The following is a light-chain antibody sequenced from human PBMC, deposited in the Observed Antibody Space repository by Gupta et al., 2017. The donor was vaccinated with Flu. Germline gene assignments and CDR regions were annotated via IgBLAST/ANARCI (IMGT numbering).Light chain of an antibody. CDR2: ETN. J-gene: IGLJ3*02. CDR3: ASWDNRLSATV. CDR1: SSNIGNNY. V-gene: IGLV1-51*02. Sequence: SAAPGQKVTISCSGSSSNIGNNYVSWYQQFPGTAPKLLIYETNRRPSGIPDRFSGSKSGTSATLGITGLQTGDEADYYCASWDNRLSATVFGGGTKVTVL.